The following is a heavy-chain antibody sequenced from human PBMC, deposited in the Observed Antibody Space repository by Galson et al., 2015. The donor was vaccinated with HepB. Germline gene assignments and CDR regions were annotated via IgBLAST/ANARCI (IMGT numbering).Heavy chain of an antibody. CDR1: GFTFSSYS. D-gene: IGHD5-18*01. CDR3: ARDERVDTAMVHDY. J-gene: IGHJ4*02. Sequence: SLRLSCAASGFTFSSYSMNWVRQAPGKGLEWVSSISSSSSYIYYADSVKGRFTISRDNAKNSLYLQMNSLRAENTAVYYCARDERVDTAMVHDYWGQGTLVTVSS. CDR2: ISSSSSYI. V-gene: IGHV3-21*01.